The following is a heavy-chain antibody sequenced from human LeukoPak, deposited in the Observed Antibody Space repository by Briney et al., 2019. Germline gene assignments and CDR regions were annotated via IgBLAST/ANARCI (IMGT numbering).Heavy chain of an antibody. CDR2: ISHDGSNE. J-gene: IGHJ4*02. CDR1: GISLSGYG. V-gene: IGHV3-30*18. D-gene: IGHD6-6*01. CDR3: AKDPVARSRSSPGDY. Sequence: PGRSLRLSCVGSGISLSGYGTHWVRQAPGKGLEWVALISHDGSNEYHADSVKGRFTISRDNSKNTLYLQMNSLRAEDTAVYYCAKDPVARSRSSPGDYWGQGTLVTVSP.